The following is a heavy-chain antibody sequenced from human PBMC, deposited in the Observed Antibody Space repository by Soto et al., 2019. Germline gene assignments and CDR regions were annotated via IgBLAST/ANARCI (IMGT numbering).Heavy chain of an antibody. CDR2: ISGSGSST. CDR3: VKGEYYYDSSGYYPFDY. CDR1: GFTFSSYA. J-gene: IGHJ4*02. Sequence: PGGSLRLSCAASGFTFSSYAMSWVRQAPGKGLEWVSAISGSGSSTYYADSVKGRFTISRDNSKNTVYLQMSSLRVEDTAVYYCVKGEYYYDSSGYYPFDYWGQGTLVTVSS. D-gene: IGHD3-22*01. V-gene: IGHV3-23*01.